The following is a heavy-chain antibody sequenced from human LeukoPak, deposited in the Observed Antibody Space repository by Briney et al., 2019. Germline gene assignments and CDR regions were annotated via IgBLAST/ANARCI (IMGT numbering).Heavy chain of an antibody. CDR3: AKYYYDSSGYYDAAPLDS. CDR2: ISGSGYST. J-gene: IGHJ4*02. CDR1: GFTFSTYA. D-gene: IGHD3-22*01. V-gene: IGHV3-23*01. Sequence: GGSLRLSCAASGFTFSTYAMSWVRQAPGKGLEWVSSISGSGYSTYYADSVEGRFTISRDNFKSTLFLQMISLRAEDTAVYSCAKYYYDSSGYYDAAPLDSWGQGTLVTVFS.